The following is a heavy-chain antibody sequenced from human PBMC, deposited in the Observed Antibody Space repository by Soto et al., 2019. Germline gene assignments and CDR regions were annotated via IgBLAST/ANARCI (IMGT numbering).Heavy chain of an antibody. J-gene: IGHJ6*02. D-gene: IGHD2-15*01. Sequence: SETLSLTCAVSGGSISSGCYSWSWIRQPPGKGLEWIGYIYHSGSTYYNPSLKSRVTISVDTSKNQFSLKLSSVTAADTAVYYCARHLTYCSAGSCYSDFPYYGMDVWGQGTTVTVSS. CDR3: ARHLTYCSAGSCYSDFPYYGMDV. CDR1: GGSISSGCYS. CDR2: IYHSGST. V-gene: IGHV4-30-2*03.